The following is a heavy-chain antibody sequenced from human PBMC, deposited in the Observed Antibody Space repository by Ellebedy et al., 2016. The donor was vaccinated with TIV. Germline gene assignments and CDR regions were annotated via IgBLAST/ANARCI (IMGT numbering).Heavy chain of an antibody. V-gene: IGHV3-9*03. CDR2: LSWNSAII. CDR1: GFTFDDFA. CDR3: AKDMGTIVRGGRGIPDACDI. D-gene: IGHD3-10*01. J-gene: IGHJ3*02. Sequence: PGGSLRLSCAASGFTFDDFAMHWVRQAPGKGLEWVSGLSWNSAIIRYADSVKGRFTISRDNAKNSLYLQMNSLRAEDMALYYCAKDMGTIVRGGRGIPDACDIWGQGTMVTVSS.